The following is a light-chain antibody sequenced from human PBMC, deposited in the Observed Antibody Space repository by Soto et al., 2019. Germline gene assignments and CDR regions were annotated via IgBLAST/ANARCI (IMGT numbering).Light chain of an antibody. CDR2: GAS. CDR1: QSVSST. CDR3: QQYNDWPTT. Sequence: EIVLTQSPATLSLSAGERATLSCRASQSVSSTVAWYQQKPGQAPRLLLYGASTRATGIPARFSGSGSGTEFTLTISSLQSEDFAVYYCQQYNDWPTTFGQGTKVEIK. V-gene: IGKV3-15*01. J-gene: IGKJ1*01.